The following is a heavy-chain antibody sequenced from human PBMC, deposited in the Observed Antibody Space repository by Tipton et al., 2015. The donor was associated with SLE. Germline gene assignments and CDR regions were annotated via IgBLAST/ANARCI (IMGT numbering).Heavy chain of an antibody. Sequence: TLSLTCTVSGGSISSSSYYWGWIRQPPGKGLEWIGTIYTSGSTNYNPSLKSRVTISVDTSKNQFSLKVSSVTAADTAVYYCAGMAGGGAYYYYGMDVWGQGTTVTVSS. J-gene: IGHJ6*02. D-gene: IGHD2-21*01. CDR2: IYTSGST. CDR1: GGSISSSSYY. CDR3: AGMAGGGAYYYYGMDV. V-gene: IGHV4-39*07.